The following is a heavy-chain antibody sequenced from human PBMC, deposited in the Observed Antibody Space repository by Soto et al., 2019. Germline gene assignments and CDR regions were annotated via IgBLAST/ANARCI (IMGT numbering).Heavy chain of an antibody. V-gene: IGHV3-33*01. J-gene: IGHJ6*02. Sequence: QVQLVESGGGVVQPGRSLRLSCAASGFTFSSYGMHWVRQAPGKGLEWVAVIWYDGSNKYYADSVKGRFTISRDNSKNTLYLQMNSLRAEDTAVYYCARDLPTYYDILTGYSSDRYYYGMDVWGQGTTVTVSS. D-gene: IGHD3-9*01. CDR3: ARDLPTYYDILTGYSSDRYYYGMDV. CDR2: IWYDGSNK. CDR1: GFTFSSYG.